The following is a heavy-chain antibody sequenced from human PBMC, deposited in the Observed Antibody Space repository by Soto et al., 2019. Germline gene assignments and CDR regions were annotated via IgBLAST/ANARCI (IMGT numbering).Heavy chain of an antibody. D-gene: IGHD3-22*01. CDR1: GFTFSNAW. CDR3: TTDALVEGGITMIVVDAAFDI. V-gene: IGHV3-15*07. CDR2: IKSKTDGGTT. Sequence: GGSLRLSCAASGFTFSNAWMNWVRQAPGKGLEWVGRIKSKTDGGTTDYAAPVKGRFTISRDDSKNTLYLQMNSLKTEDTAVYYCTTDALVEGGITMIVVDAAFDIWGQGTMVTVSS. J-gene: IGHJ3*02.